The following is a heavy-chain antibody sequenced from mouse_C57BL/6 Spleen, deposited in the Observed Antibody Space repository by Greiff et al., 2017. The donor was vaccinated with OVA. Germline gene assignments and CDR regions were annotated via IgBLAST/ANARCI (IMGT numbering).Heavy chain of an antibody. CDR2: IWRGGST. CDR3: AKHCSRRGFDV. Sequence: VQLQESGPGLVQPSQSLSITCTASGFSLTSYGVHWVRQSPGKGLEWLGVIWRGGSTDYNAAFMSRLSITEDNSKSQVFIKMNMLQADDAAIYYCAKHCSRRGFDVWGTGTPVTVSA. J-gene: IGHJ1*03. V-gene: IGHV2-5*01. CDR1: GFSLTSYG.